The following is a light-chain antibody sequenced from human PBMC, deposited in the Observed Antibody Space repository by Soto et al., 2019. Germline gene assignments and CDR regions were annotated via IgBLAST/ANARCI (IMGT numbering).Light chain of an antibody. CDR2: AAS. CDR1: QGISKY. CDR3: QQYNSSPLT. J-gene: IGKJ4*01. Sequence: DIQMTQSPSSLSASVGDRVTITCRASQGISKYLAWYQQKPGKVPKLLIYAASTLQSGVPSRFSCSGSGTDFTLTISSLQPEDVSTYYCQQYNSSPLTFGGGTKVEIK. V-gene: IGKV1-27*01.